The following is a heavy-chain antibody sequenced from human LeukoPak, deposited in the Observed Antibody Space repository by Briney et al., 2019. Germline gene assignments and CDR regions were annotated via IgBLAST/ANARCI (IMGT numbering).Heavy chain of an antibody. D-gene: IGHD2-15*01. V-gene: IGHV3-23*01. Sequence: GGSLRLSCAASGFTFSSYAMSWVRQAPGKGLEWVSAISGSGDSTYYADSVKGRFTISRDNFKNTLYLQMNSLRAEDTAVYYCAKDVGHHWFDPWGQGTLVTVSS. J-gene: IGHJ5*02. CDR3: AKDVGHHWFDP. CDR1: GFTFSSYA. CDR2: ISGSGDST.